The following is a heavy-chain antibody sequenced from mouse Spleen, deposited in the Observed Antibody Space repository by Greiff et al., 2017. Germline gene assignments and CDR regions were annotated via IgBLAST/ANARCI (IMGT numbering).Heavy chain of an antibody. CDR1: GYTFTSYW. J-gene: IGHJ2*01. CDR2: IDPSDSYT. Sequence: QVQLQQPGAELVKPGASVKMSCKASGYTFTSYWMHWVKQRPGQGLEWIGEIDPSDSYTNYNQKFKGKATLTVDKSSSTAYMQLSSLTSEDSAVYYCARNYRYGGDYFDYWGKGTTLTVSS. D-gene: IGHD2-14*01. V-gene: IGHV1-69*02. CDR3: ARNYRYGGDYFDY.